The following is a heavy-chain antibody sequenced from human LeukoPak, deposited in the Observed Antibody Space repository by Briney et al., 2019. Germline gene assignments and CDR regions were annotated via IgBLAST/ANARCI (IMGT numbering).Heavy chain of an antibody. J-gene: IGHJ3*02. CDR1: GGSISSYY. D-gene: IGHD6-19*01. CDR2: IYTSGST. CDR3: ARARGEQWLVRNAFDI. V-gene: IGHV4-4*07. Sequence: SETLSLTCTVSGGSISSYYWSWIRQPAGEGLEWIGRIYTSGSTNYNPSLKSRATMSVDTSKNQFSLKLSSVTAADTAVYYCARARGEQWLVRNAFDIWGQGTMVTVSS.